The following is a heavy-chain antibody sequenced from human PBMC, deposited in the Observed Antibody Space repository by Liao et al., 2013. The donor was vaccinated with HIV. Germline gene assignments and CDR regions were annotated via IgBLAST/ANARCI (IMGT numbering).Heavy chain of an antibody. D-gene: IGHD5-12*01. V-gene: IGHV4-34*02. Sequence: QVQLEQWGAGLLKPSETLNLTCGVFGGSFAGHYWSWIRQAPGKGLEWVGEVNDSGVASYNPSLRSRVTISVDTSKNELSLELTSVTAADTAVYFCARDTTIRPWASQPLTWFDPWGQGTLVIVSS. CDR1: GGSFAGHY. J-gene: IGHJ5*02. CDR3: ARDTTIRPWASQPLTWFDP. CDR2: VNDSGVA.